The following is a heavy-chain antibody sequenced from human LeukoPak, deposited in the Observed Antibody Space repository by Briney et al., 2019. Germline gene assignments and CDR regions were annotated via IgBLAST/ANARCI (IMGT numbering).Heavy chain of an antibody. CDR2: IIPIFGTA. CDR3: AGGDYGFDY. J-gene: IGHJ4*02. Sequence: ASVKVSCKASGGTFSRYAVSWVRQAPGQGLEWMGGIIPIFGTANYAQKFQGRVTITADKSTSTAYMELSSLRSEDTAVYYCAGGDYGFDYWGQGTLVTVSS. D-gene: IGHD4-17*01. CDR1: GGTFSRYA. V-gene: IGHV1-69*06.